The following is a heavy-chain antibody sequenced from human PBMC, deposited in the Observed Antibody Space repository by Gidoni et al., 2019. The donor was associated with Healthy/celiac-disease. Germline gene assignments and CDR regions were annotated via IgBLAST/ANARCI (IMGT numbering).Heavy chain of an antibody. Sequence: QLQLQESGPGLVKPSETLSLTCTVSGASISSSSYYWGWIRQPPGKGLEWIGSIYYSGSTYYNPSLKSRVTISVDTSKNQFSLKLSSVTAADTAVYYCASLAPTQGGAGGYYRHDAFDIWGQGTMVTVSS. CDR1: GASISSSSYY. CDR3: ASLAPTQGGAGGYYRHDAFDI. V-gene: IGHV4-39*01. D-gene: IGHD3-3*01. J-gene: IGHJ3*02. CDR2: IYYSGST.